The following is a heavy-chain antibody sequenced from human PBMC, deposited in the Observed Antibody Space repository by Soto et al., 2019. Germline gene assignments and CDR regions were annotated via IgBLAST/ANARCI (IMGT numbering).Heavy chain of an antibody. Sequence: EVQLVESGGGLVQPGGSLTLSCAASEFTFSSYYMSWVRQAPGTGLEWVANIKHDGGARDYLDSVKGRFTISRDNAKNSLYLQMNALRAYDTAVYFCARDRAPYLDSHGFNLWGQGTLVTVSS. J-gene: IGHJ4*02. D-gene: IGHD5-18*01. CDR3: ARDRAPYLDSHGFNL. CDR2: IKHDGGAR. CDR1: EFTFSSYY. V-gene: IGHV3-7*05.